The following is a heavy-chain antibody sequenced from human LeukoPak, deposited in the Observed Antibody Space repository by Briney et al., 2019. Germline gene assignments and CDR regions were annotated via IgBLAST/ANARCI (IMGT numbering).Heavy chain of an antibody. D-gene: IGHD2-2*01. Sequence: SETLSLTCAVSGYSISSGYYWGWIRQPPGKGLEWIGEINHSGSTNYNPSLKSRVTISVDTSKNQFSLKLSSVTAADTAVYYCARGGCSSTSCPYSDWFDPWGQGTLVTVSS. CDR2: INHSGST. V-gene: IGHV4-38-2*01. CDR1: GYSISSGYY. J-gene: IGHJ5*02. CDR3: ARGGCSSTSCPYSDWFDP.